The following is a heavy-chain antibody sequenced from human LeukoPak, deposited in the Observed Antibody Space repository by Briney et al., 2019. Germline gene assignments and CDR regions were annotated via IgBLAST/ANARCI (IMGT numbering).Heavy chain of an antibody. CDR3: ARAKIVLMVYAHLGDNYYYYGMDV. CDR2: INPNSGGT. D-gene: IGHD2-8*01. Sequence: ASVKVSCKASGYTFTGYYMHWARQAPGQGLEWMGWINPNSGGTNYAQKFQGRVTMTRDTSISTAYMELSRLRSEDTAVYYCARAKIVLMVYAHLGDNYYYYGMDVWGQGTTVTVSS. V-gene: IGHV1-2*02. J-gene: IGHJ6*02. CDR1: GYTFTGYY.